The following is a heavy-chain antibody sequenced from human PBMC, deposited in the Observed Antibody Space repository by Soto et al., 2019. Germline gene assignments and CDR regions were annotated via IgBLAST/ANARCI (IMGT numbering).Heavy chain of an antibody. CDR1: GFTCSSYS. J-gene: IGHJ5*02. CDR3: ARRSGAAAGYFSSHSCSRPFDP. V-gene: IGHV3-21*01. CDR2: ISSSSSYI. Sequence: GGSLRLSCAASGFTCSSYSMNWVRQAPGKGLEWVSSISSSSSYIYYADSVKGRFTISRDNAKNSLYLQMNSLRAEDTAVYYCARRSGAAAGYFSSHSCSRPFDPWGQGTLVTLSS. D-gene: IGHD2-2*01.